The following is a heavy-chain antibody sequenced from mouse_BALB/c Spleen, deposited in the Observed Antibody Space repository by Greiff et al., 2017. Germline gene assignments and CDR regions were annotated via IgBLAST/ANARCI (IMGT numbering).Heavy chain of an antibody. CDR1: GFTFSSYG. Sequence: EVKLVESGGDLVKPGGSLKLSCAASGFTFSSYGMSWVRQTPDKRLEWVATISSGGSYTYYPDSVKGRCTISRDNAKNTLYLQMSSLKSEDTAMYYCARHYYGSRDYYAMDDWGQGTSVTVSS. CDR2: ISSGGSYT. J-gene: IGHJ4*01. V-gene: IGHV5-6*02. CDR3: ARHYYGSRDYYAMDD. D-gene: IGHD1-1*01.